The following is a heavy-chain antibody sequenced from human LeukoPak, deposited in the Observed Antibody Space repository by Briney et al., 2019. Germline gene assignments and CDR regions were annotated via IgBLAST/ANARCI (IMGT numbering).Heavy chain of an antibody. CDR2: IKQDGSEK. J-gene: IGHJ4*02. V-gene: IGHV3-7*01. Sequence: PGGSLRLSYAASGFPFSDSWMDWVRPAPGKGMEWVANIKQDGSEKHYADSVKGRFTISRDNAKNSLFLQMNGLRAEDTAVYYCSRRLDYWGQGALVTVSS. CDR3: SRRLDY. CDR1: GFPFSDSW.